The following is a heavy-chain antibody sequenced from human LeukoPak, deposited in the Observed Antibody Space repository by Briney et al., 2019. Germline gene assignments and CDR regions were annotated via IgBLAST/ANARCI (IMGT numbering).Heavy chain of an antibody. CDR1: GGSKSSYY. CDR2: VFYSGSS. Sequence: SETLSLTCTVSGGSKSSYYWSWIRQPPGKGLDWIGCVFYSGSSHSNPSPKSRVTISVDTSKNQFSLNLTSLSAADTAVYNCASLREGYETDNCGEGAPVTVS. J-gene: IGHJ4*02. D-gene: IGHD5-24*01. V-gene: IGHV4-59*01. CDR3: ASLREGYETDN.